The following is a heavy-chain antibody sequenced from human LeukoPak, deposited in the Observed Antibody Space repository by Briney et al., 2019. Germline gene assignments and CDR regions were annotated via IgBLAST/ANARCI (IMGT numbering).Heavy chain of an antibody. CDR1: GGSISSGSYY. V-gene: IGHV4-39*07. J-gene: IGHJ4*02. CDR2: INHSGST. CDR3: ARASTVVNPYYFDY. Sequence: SPSETLSPTCTVSGGSISSGSYYWSWIRQPPGKGLEWIGEINHSGSTNYNPSLKSRVTISVDTSKNQFSLKLSSVTAADTAVYYCARASTVVNPYYFDYWGQGTLVTVSS. D-gene: IGHD4-23*01.